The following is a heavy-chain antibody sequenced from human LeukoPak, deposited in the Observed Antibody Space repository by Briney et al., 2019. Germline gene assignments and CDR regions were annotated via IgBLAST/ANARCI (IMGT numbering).Heavy chain of an antibody. CDR3: AIQFCSSTTCPSNSRGG. D-gene: IGHD2-2*01. CDR2: ISGSGGST. V-gene: IGHV3-23*01. Sequence: GGSLRLSCAASGFIFSSYAMSWVRQAPGKGLEWVSTISGSGGSTYYADSVKGRFTISRDNSENTLYLQMNSLRAEDTAVYYCAIQFCSSTTCPSNSRGGRGQGILVTVSS. J-gene: IGHJ4*02. CDR1: GFIFSSYA.